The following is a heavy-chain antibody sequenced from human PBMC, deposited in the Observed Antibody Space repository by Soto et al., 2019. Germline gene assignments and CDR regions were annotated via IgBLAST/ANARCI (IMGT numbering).Heavy chain of an antibody. CDR1: GFTFSSYA. V-gene: IGHV3-30-3*01. Sequence: QVQLVESGGGVVQPGRSLRLSCAASGFTFSSYAMHWVRQAPGKGLEWVAVISYDGSNKYYADSVKGRFTISRDNSKNTLYLQMNSLRAEDTAVYYCARAYSSSWYSYYYYGMDVW. CDR2: ISYDGSNK. J-gene: IGHJ6*01. D-gene: IGHD6-13*01. CDR3: ARAYSSSWYSYYYYGMDV.